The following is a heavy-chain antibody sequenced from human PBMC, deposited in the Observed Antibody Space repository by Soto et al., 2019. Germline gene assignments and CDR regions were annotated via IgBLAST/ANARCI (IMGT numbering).Heavy chain of an antibody. CDR2: INPKSGGT. CDR1: GYSFTDYH. D-gene: IGHD2-8*01. Sequence: ASVKVSCKASGYSFTDYHIHWVRQAPGQGLEWLGRINPKSGGTSTAQKFQGWVTMTRDRFISTVYMELTRLRSDDTAVYFCARGHSTDCSNGVCSFFYNHEMDVWGQGTTVTVSS. V-gene: IGHV1-2*04. J-gene: IGHJ6*02. CDR3: ARGHSTDCSNGVCSFFYNHEMDV.